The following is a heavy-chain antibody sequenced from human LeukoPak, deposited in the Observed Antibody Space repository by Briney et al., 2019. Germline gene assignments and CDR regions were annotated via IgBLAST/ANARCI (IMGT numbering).Heavy chain of an antibody. Sequence: ASVKVSCKASGYTFTSYGISWVRQAPGQGLEWMGWISAYNGNTNYAQKLQGRVTMTTDTSTSTAYMELRSLRSDDTAVYYCARAPGFTASRGFTDYWGQGTLVTVSS. CDR2: ISAYNGNT. D-gene: IGHD3-10*01. J-gene: IGHJ4*02. V-gene: IGHV1-18*01. CDR1: GYTFTSYG. CDR3: ARAPGFTASRGFTDY.